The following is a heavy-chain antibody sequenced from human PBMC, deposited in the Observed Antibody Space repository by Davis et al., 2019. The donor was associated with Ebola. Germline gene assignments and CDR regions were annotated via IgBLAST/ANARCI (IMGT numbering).Heavy chain of an antibody. CDR3: ARAGPTTVTTFLL. CDR1: GGSTSSDY. J-gene: IGHJ4*02. D-gene: IGHD4-11*01. Sequence: PSETLSLTCTVSGGSTSSDYWSWIRQPPGRGLEWIGYIYHSGSTYYNPSLKSRVTISVDTSKNQFSLKLNSVTAADTAVYYCARAGPTTVTTFLLWGQGTLVTVSS. CDR2: IYHSGST. V-gene: IGHV4-30-4*01.